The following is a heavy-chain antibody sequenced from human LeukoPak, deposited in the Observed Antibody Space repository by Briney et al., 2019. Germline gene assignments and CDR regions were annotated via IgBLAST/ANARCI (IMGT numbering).Heavy chain of an antibody. Sequence: PVKVSCKASGGTFSSYAISWVRQAPGQGLEWMGRIIPILGIANYAQKFQGRVTITADKSTSTAYMELSSLRSEDTAVYYCAREQDSSGYYSRFDYWGQGTLVTVSS. CDR1: GGTFSSYA. J-gene: IGHJ4*02. CDR2: IIPILGIA. CDR3: AREQDSSGYYSRFDY. V-gene: IGHV1-69*04. D-gene: IGHD3-22*01.